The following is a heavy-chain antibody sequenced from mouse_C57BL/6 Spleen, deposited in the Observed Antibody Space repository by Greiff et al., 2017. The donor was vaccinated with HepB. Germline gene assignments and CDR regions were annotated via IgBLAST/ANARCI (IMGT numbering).Heavy chain of an antibody. CDR3: ARNWDESGYFDY. CDR2: IYPRSGNT. V-gene: IGHV1-81*01. CDR1: GYTFTSYG. D-gene: IGHD4-1*01. Sequence: QVQLQQSGAELARPGASVKLSCKASGYTFTSYGISWVKQRTGQGLEWIGEIYPRSGNTYYNEKFKGKATLTAYKSSSTAYMELRSLTSEDSAVYFCARNWDESGYFDYWGQGTTLTVSS. J-gene: IGHJ2*01.